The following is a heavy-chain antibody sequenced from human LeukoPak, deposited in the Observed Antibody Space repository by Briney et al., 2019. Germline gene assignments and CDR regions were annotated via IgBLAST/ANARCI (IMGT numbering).Heavy chain of an antibody. D-gene: IGHD6-19*01. CDR3: ARALTRPIYTVAY. CDR1: GGTFSSYA. V-gene: IGHV1-2*02. CDR2: INPNSGGT. J-gene: IGHJ4*02. Sequence: ASVKVSCKASGGTFSSYAISWVRRAPGQGLEWMGWINPNSGGTNYAQKFQGRVTMTRDTSISTAYMELSRLRSDDTAVYYCARALTRPIYTVAYWGQGTLVTVSS.